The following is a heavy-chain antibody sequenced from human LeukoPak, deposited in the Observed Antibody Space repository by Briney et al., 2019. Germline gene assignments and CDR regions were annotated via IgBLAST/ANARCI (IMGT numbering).Heavy chain of an antibody. CDR3: ARESDYGDFDY. V-gene: IGHV3-48*01. J-gene: IGHJ4*02. CDR1: GFTFSRYS. CDR2: ISSSSSTI. Sequence: GGSLRLSCAASGFTFSRYSMNWVRQAPGKGLEWLSYISSSSSTIYYADSVKGRFTISRDNAKNSLYLQMNSLRAEDTAVYYCARESDYGDFDYWGQGTLVTVSS. D-gene: IGHD4-17*01.